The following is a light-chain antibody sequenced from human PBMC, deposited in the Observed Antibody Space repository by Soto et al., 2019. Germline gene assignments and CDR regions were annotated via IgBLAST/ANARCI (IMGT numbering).Light chain of an antibody. V-gene: IGLV2-8*01. CDR1: SGDIGSYNY. Sequence: QSALTQPPSASGSPGQSVTISCTGTSGDIGSYNYVSWYQQYPGKAPKLLIYEVSKRPSGVPDRFSGSKSGNTASLTVSGPQAEDGADYYCSSYVGTNTLVFGGGTKLTVL. CDR2: EVS. J-gene: IGLJ2*01. CDR3: SSYVGTNTLV.